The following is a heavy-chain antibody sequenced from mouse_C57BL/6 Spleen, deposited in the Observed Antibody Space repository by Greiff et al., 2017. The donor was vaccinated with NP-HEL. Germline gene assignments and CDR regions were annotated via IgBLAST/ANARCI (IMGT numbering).Heavy chain of an antibody. V-gene: IGHV1-81*01. J-gene: IGHJ2*01. CDR3: ARSIYGSSPTLDY. CDR1: GYTFTSYG. D-gene: IGHD1-1*01. CDR2: IYPRSGNT. Sequence: VKLQESGAELARPGASVKLSCKASGYTFTSYGISWVKQRTGQGLEWIGEIYPRSGNTYYNEKFKGKATLTADKSSSTAYMELRSLTSEDSAVYFCARSIYGSSPTLDYWGQGTTLTVSS.